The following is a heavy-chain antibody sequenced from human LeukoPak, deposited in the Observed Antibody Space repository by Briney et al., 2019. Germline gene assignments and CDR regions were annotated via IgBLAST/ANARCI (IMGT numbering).Heavy chain of an antibody. CDR3: ARDLGVYSRYYFDY. V-gene: IGHV3-7*01. Sequence: GGSLRLSCATSGFSFGAYWMTWVRQAPGKGLEWVANIDEYGSRRNYVDSVKGRFTISRDNAENSLYLQMNSLRAEDTAVYYCARDLGVYSRYYFDYWGQGTLVTVSS. CDR1: GFSFGAYW. D-gene: IGHD2-8*01. CDR2: IDEYGSRR. J-gene: IGHJ4*02.